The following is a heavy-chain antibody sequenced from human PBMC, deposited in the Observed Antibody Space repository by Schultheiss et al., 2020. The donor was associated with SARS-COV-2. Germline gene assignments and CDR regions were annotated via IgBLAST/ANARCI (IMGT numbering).Heavy chain of an antibody. CDR2: ISSSGRTV. V-gene: IGHV3-48*03. D-gene: IGHD6-6*01. J-gene: IGHJ4*02. CDR3: AKDSMSIAARPDCCY. Sequence: GGSLRLSCVASGFTFSSYDMNWVRQTPGKGLEWISYISSSGRTVYYADSVKGRFTISRDNSKNTLYLQMNSLRAEDTAVYYCAKDSMSIAARPDCCYWGQGTLVTVSS. CDR1: GFTFSSYD.